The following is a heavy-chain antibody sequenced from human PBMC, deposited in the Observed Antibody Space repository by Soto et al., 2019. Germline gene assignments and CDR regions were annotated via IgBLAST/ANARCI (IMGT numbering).Heavy chain of an antibody. CDR3: AREAPTLYCSGGSCYSGWFDP. J-gene: IGHJ5*02. D-gene: IGHD2-15*01. V-gene: IGHV4-59*01. CDR1: GGSISSYY. CDR2: IYYSGST. Sequence: SGTLSLTCTVSGGSISSYYWSWIRQPPGKGLEWIGYIYYSGSTNYNPSLKSRVTISVDTSKNQFSLKLSSVTAADTAVYYCAREAPTLYCSGGSCYSGWFDPWGHGNLVT.